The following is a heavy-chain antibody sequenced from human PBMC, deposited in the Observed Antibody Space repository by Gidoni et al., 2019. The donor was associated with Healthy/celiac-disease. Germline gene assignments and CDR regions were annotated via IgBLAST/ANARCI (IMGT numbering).Heavy chain of an antibody. CDR2: MNPNSGNT. J-gene: IGHJ6*02. V-gene: IGHV1-8*01. CDR1: GYTFTSSD. Sequence: QVQLVQSGAEVKKPGASVKVSCKASGYTFTSSDINWVRQATGQGLEWMGWMNPNSGNTGYAQKFQGRFTMTRNTSISTAYMELSSLRSEDTAVYYCALRRDSSGYLRYYYYYGMDVWGQGTTVTVSS. CDR3: ALRRDSSGYLRYYYYYGMDV. D-gene: IGHD3-22*01.